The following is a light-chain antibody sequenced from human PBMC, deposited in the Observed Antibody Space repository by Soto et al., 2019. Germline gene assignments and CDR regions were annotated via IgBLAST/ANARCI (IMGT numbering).Light chain of an antibody. V-gene: IGLV1-44*01. CDR1: RSNIGSNT. CDR3: ATWDDSLNGHVV. J-gene: IGLJ2*01. Sequence: QSVLTQPPSESGTPGQRVTISCSGSRSNIGSNTVNWYQQLPGTAPKFLIYSNNQRPSGVPKRFSGSKSGTSASLVISGLQSEDEADYYCATWDDSLNGHVVFGGGTKLTVL. CDR2: SNN.